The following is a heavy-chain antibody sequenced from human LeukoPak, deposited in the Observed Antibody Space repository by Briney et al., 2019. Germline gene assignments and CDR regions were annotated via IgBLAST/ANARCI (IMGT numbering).Heavy chain of an antibody. V-gene: IGHV3-23*01. J-gene: IGHJ4*02. Sequence: GGSLRLSGAASGFTFSSYDMSWVRQAPGKGLEWVSSITGSSASTYYADSVKGRFTISRDNSKNTLYLQMNSLRAEDTAVYFCAKLDYYDTHWGQGTLVTVSS. CDR2: ITGSSAST. CDR1: GFTFSSYD. CDR3: AKLDYYDTH. D-gene: IGHD3-22*01.